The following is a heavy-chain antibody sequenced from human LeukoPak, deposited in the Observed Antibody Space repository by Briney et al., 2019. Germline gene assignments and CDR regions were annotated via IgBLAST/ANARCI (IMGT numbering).Heavy chain of an antibody. V-gene: IGHV3-33*01. CDR1: GFSFSSYG. D-gene: IGHD2/OR15-2a*01. Sequence: GGSLRLSCAASGFSFSSYGIHWVRQAPGKGLDWVADIWNDGTYKFYADSVKGRFTISRDNSKRTLYLQMNSLRAEDTAVYYCARESGLIASGTAFFEYWGQGTLVTVSS. J-gene: IGHJ4*02. CDR3: ARESGLIASGTAFFEY. CDR2: IWNDGTYK.